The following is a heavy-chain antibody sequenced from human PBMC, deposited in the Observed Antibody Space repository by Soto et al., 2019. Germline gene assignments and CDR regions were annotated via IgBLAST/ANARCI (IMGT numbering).Heavy chain of an antibody. CDR1: GYSFTSYW. CDR3: TRTAAAGKYYYGMDV. Sequence: GESLKISCKGSGYSFTSYWIGWVRQMPGKGLECMGIIYPGDSDTRYSPSFQGQVTISADKSISTAYLQWSSLKASDTAMYYCTRTAAAGKYYYGMDVWGQGTTVTVSS. J-gene: IGHJ6*02. V-gene: IGHV5-51*01. CDR2: IYPGDSDT. D-gene: IGHD6-13*01.